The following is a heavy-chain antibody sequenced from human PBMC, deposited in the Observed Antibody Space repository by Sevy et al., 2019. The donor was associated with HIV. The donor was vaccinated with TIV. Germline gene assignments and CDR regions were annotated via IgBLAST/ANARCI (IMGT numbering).Heavy chain of an antibody. CDR3: ARGQVLRFFDWPTYGLDV. CDR2: INSHGTIT. Sequence: GGSLRLSCAASGFTLSSHWMFWVRQGPGKGLVWVSHINSHGTITNYADSVRGRFTISRDNAKNTVYLQMDSPRAEDTAFYYCARGQVLRFFDWPTYGLDVWGQGTTVTVSS. CDR1: GFTLSSHW. V-gene: IGHV3-74*01. D-gene: IGHD3-3*01. J-gene: IGHJ6*02.